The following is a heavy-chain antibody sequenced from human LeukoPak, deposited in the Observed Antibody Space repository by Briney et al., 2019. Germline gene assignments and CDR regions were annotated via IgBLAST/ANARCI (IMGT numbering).Heavy chain of an antibody. CDR2: IRYDGSNK. V-gene: IGHV3-30*02. CDR1: GFTFSSYG. CDR3: AKMSPYQLLSDY. J-gene: IGHJ4*02. Sequence: GGSLRLSCAASGFTFSSYGMHWVRQAPGKGLEWVAFIRYDGSNKYYADSVKGRFTISRDNSKNTLYLRMNSLRAEDTAVYYCAKMSPYQLLSDYWGQGTLVTVSS. D-gene: IGHD2-2*01.